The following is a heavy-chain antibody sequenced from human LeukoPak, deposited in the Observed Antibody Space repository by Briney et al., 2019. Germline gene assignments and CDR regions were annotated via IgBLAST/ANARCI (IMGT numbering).Heavy chain of an antibody. J-gene: IGHJ6*03. CDR2: IYYGGNT. Sequence: KSSETLSLTCTLSGDSINSYTYSSINSPTYYWGWLRQAPAKGLEWIGNIYYGGNTYYNPSLKYRLTISVDTSKNQFSLRLSPVTATDTAVYYCARQIARGYGINFYYMDVWGKGTTVSVSS. CDR3: ARQIARGYGINFYYMDV. V-gene: IGHV4-39*01. CDR1: GDSINSYTYSSINSPTYY. D-gene: IGHD3-10*01.